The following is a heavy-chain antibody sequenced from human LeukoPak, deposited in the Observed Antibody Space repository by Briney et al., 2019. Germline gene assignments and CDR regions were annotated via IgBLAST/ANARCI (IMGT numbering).Heavy chain of an antibody. J-gene: IGHJ4*02. Sequence: GRSLRLSCAASGFTFSSYGMHWVRQAPGKGLEWVAVIWYDGSNKYYADSVKGRFTISRDNSKNTLYLQMNSLRADDTAVYYCAKDTPLCYFDYWGQGTLVTVSS. D-gene: IGHD3-16*01. CDR1: GFTFSSYG. V-gene: IGHV3-33*06. CDR2: IWYDGSNK. CDR3: AKDTPLCYFDY.